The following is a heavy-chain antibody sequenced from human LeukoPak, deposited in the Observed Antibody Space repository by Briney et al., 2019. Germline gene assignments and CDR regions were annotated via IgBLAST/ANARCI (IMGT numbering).Heavy chain of an antibody. V-gene: IGHV3-7*01. J-gene: IGHJ4*02. CDR2: IKQDGSEK. D-gene: IGHD3-9*01. CDR1: GFTFISYW. CDR3: ARSLTGYYIVDY. Sequence: GGSLRLSCAASGFTFISYWMSWVRQAPGKGLEWVANIKQDGSEKYYVDSVKGRFTISRDNAKNSLYLQMNSLRAEVTAVYYCARSLTGYYIVDYWGQGTLVTVSS.